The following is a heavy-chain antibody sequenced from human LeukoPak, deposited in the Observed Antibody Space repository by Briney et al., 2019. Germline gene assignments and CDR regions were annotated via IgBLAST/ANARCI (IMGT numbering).Heavy chain of an antibody. CDR2: IYYSGST. D-gene: IGHD6-25*01. J-gene: IGHJ4*02. V-gene: IGHV4-39*01. CDR3: ARQYLQRTVDY. CDR1: GGSISSSNYY. Sequence: SETLSLTCTVSGGSISSSNYYWGWIRQPPGKGLEWIGNIYYSGSTYYIPSLKSRVTISLDTSKNQFSLKLSSVTAADTAVYYCARQYLQRTVDYWGQGTLVTVSS.